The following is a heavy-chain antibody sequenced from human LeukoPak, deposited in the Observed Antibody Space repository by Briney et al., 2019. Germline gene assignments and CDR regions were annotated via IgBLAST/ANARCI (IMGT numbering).Heavy chain of an antibody. V-gene: IGHV1-2*02. D-gene: IGHD5-24*01. CDR3: ARIRDGYNDAYDI. Sequence: ASVKVSCKASGYTFTGYYMHWVRQAPGQGLEWMGWINPNSGGTNYAQQFQGRLTMTRDTSISTAYMELSRLRSDDTAVYYCARIRDGYNDAYDIWGQGSQVTVSS. CDR1: GYTFTGYY. CDR2: INPNSGGT. J-gene: IGHJ4*02.